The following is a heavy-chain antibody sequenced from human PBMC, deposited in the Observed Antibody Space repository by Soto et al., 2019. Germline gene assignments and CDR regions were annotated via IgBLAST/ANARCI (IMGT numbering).Heavy chain of an antibody. CDR1: GGSISSSSYY. Sequence: PSETLSLTCTVSGGSISSSSYYWGWVHQPPGKGLEWIGSIYYSGSTYYNPSLKSRVTISVDTSKNQFSLKLSSVTAADTAVYYCARQGRYSSSFTDYWGQGTLVTVSS. D-gene: IGHD6-13*01. CDR2: IYYSGST. CDR3: ARQGRYSSSFTDY. J-gene: IGHJ4*02. V-gene: IGHV4-39*01.